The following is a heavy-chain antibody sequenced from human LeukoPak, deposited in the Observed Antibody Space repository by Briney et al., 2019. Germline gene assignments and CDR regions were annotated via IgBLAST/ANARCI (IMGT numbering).Heavy chain of an antibody. CDR2: INHSGST. D-gene: IGHD6-19*01. J-gene: IGHJ4*02. Sequence: SETLSLTCAVYGGSFSGYYWSWIRQPPGKGLEWIGEINHSGSTNYNPSLKSRVTISVDTSKNQFSLKLSSVTAADTAVYYCARIAVAGSFDYWGQGTLVTVSS. CDR1: GGSFSGYY. CDR3: ARIAVAGSFDY. V-gene: IGHV4-34*01.